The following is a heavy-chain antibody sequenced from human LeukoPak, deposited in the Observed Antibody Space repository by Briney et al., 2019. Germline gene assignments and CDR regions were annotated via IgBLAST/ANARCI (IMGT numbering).Heavy chain of an antibody. D-gene: IGHD6-6*01. CDR1: GFTLSIYW. CDR2: IKPGGSEE. J-gene: IGHJ4*02. Sequence: GGSLRLSCEASGFTLSIYWMSWVRQVPGKGLEWVAYIKPGGSEEDYVESVRGRFTIFRDNAKNSLYLQMHSLRDEDTAVYYCARGSIVAPNFDIWGQGTLVTVSS. CDR3: ARGSIVAPNFDI. V-gene: IGHV3-7*01.